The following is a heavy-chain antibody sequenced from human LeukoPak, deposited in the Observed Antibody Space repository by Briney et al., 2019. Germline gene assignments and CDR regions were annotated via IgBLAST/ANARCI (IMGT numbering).Heavy chain of an antibody. Sequence: ASVKVSCKASGYTFTSYGISWVRQAPGQGLEWMGWISAYNGNTNYAQKVQGRVTMTTDTSTSTAYMELRSLRSDDTAVYYCARDFGNYGGNSEYFDYWGQGSLVTVSS. J-gene: IGHJ4*02. D-gene: IGHD4-23*01. CDR3: ARDFGNYGGNSEYFDY. CDR1: GYTFTSYG. CDR2: ISAYNGNT. V-gene: IGHV1-18*01.